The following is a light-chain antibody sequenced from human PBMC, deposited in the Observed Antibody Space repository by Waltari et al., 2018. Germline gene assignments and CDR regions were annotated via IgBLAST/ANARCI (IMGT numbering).Light chain of an antibody. J-gene: IGLJ1*01. Sequence: QSALTLPASASASPRPSNTISRTGTRIHVGPYNLVSRYQKHPGKAPKVMIYDVNHRPSGVSSRFSGSKSGNTASLTISGLQAEDEADYYCSSYTTGSTRYVFGSGTKVTVL. V-gene: IGLV2-14*03. CDR2: DVN. CDR3: SSYTTGSTRYV. CDR1: RIHVGPYNL.